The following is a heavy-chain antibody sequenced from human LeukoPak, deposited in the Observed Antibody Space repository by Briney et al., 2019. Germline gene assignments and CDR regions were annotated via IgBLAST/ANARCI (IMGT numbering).Heavy chain of an antibody. J-gene: IGHJ4*02. Sequence: SETLSLTCTVSGGSISSRSYFWGWIRQPPGKGLEWIGNIFYSGSTYYNPSLKSRVTISVDTSKNQFSLKVSSVTAADTAVYYCARDLMATFDHWGQGTLVTVSS. CDR1: GGSISSRSYF. D-gene: IGHD5-24*01. V-gene: IGHV4-39*07. CDR3: ARDLMATFDH. CDR2: IFYSGST.